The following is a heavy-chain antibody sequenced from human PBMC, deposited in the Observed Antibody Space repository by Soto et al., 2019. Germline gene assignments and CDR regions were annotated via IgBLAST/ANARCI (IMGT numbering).Heavy chain of an antibody. J-gene: IGHJ6*02. Sequence: GGSLRLSCTASGFTFGDYAMSWVRQAPGKGLEWVGFIRSKAYGGTTEYAASVKGRFTISRDDSKSIAYLQMNSLKTEDTAVYYCTRDRPNYDFWGTHYYYYYGMDVWGQGTTVTVSS. CDR1: GFTFGDYA. CDR2: IRSKAYGGTT. D-gene: IGHD3-3*01. CDR3: TRDRPNYDFWGTHYYYYYGMDV. V-gene: IGHV3-49*04.